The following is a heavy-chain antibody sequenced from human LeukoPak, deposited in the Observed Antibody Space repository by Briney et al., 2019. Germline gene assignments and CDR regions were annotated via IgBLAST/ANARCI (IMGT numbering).Heavy chain of an antibody. D-gene: IGHD2-21*01. CDR2: ISVYNGDT. CDR1: GYTFTTYG. CDR3: ARDRIPVRPGWFDH. J-gene: IGHJ5*02. V-gene: IGHV1-18*01. Sequence: GASVKVSCKASGYTFTTYGISWVRQAPGQGLEWMGWISVYNGDTNYAQKFQGRVTMTTDTSTNTVYMEVRSLTSDDTAMYYCARDRIPVRPGWFDHWGQGTLVSVSS.